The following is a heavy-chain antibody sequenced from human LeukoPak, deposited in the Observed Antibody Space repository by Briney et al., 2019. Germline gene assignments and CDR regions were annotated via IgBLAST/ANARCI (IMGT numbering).Heavy chain of an antibody. CDR2: ISTYNGNT. D-gene: IGHD2-15*01. Sequence: ASVKVSCKASGYTFNSYVISWVRQAPGQGLEWMGWISTYNGNTNYAQNFQGRVTMTTDTSTSTAYMELRSLRSDDTAVYYCARDTYCSGGTCQSDYFDYWGQGTLVTVSS. CDR1: GYTFNSYV. V-gene: IGHV1-18*01. J-gene: IGHJ4*02. CDR3: ARDTYCSGGTCQSDYFDY.